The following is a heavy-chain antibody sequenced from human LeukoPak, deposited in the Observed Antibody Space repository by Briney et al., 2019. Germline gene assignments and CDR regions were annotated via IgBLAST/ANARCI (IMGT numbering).Heavy chain of an antibody. J-gene: IGHJ4*02. D-gene: IGHD1-1*01. V-gene: IGHV3-11*03. Sequence: PGGSLRLSCVVSGFTFSDYYMSWIRQAPGKGLEWVSYISKSGSDTNFAESVKGRFTISRDNAKNSLYLQMNSLRAEDTAVYYCARVGATGTADYWGQGTLVTVSS. CDR2: ISKSGSDT. CDR1: GFTFSDYY. CDR3: ARVGATGTADY.